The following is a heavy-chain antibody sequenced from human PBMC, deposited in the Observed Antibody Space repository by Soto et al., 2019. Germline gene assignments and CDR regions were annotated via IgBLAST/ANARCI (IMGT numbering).Heavy chain of an antibody. CDR1: GFIFSDYA. D-gene: IGHD6-19*01. J-gene: IGHJ4*02. CDR3: AKDLGTSGWYFDY. V-gene: IGHV3-23*01. CDR2: TYSGDGRT. Sequence: EVQLLESGGGLVQPGGSLRLSCAASGFIFSDYAMSWVRQAPGKGLEWVSSTYSGDGRTYYADSVKGRFTISRDNSKNTLYPQMNSLRAEDTAVYYCAKDLGTSGWYFDYWGQGVLVTVSS.